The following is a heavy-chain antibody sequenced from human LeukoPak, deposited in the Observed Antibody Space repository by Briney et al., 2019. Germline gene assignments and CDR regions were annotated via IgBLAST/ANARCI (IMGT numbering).Heavy chain of an antibody. CDR1: SGSISSYY. V-gene: IGHV4-4*07. CDR2: IYFSGST. CDR3: ARSGYSSGPDY. Sequence: SETLSLTCTVSSGSISSYYWSWIRQPAGRGLEWIGRIYFSGSTNYNPSLKSRVTMSVDTSKNQFSLKLSSVTAADTAVYYCARSGYSSGPDYWGQGTLVTVSS. D-gene: IGHD6-19*01. J-gene: IGHJ4*02.